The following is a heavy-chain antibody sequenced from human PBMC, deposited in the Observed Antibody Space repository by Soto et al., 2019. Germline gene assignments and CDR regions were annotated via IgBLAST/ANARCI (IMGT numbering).Heavy chain of an antibody. Sequence: EGQLVESGGGLVQPGGSLRLSCAASGFTFSNFWVHWVRQAPGKGLVWVSRASPDGSSTSYADSVKGRFTISRDNAKNILYMEMNSLRAEDTAVYYCASHGSGDYFWCDPWGQGTLVTVSS. CDR2: ASPDGSST. V-gene: IGHV3-74*01. CDR3: ASHGSGDYFWCDP. D-gene: IGHD4-17*01. J-gene: IGHJ5*02. CDR1: GFTFSNFW.